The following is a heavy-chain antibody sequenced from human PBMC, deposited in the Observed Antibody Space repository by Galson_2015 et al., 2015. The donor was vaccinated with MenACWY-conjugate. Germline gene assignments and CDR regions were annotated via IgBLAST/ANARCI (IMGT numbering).Heavy chain of an antibody. V-gene: IGHV5-51*01. J-gene: IGHJ2*01. CDR3: ARHSGSGGNQYWYFDL. CDR2: IYPVDSDT. Sequence: QSGAEVKKPGESLKISCKGSGYKFSHYWIGWVRQMPGKGLEWMGNIYPVDSDTKYSPSFEGQVTISADKSITTAYLQWSSLKASDTAIYYCARHSGSGGNQYWYFDLWGRGTLVTVSS. CDR1: GYKFSHYW. D-gene: IGHD4-23*01.